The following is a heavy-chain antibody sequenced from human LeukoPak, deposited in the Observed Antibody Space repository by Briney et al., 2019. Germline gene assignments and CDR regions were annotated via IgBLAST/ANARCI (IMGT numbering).Heavy chain of an antibody. J-gene: IGHJ3*02. CDR3: AKGDSMIVVVITTVCAFDI. Sequence: GRSLRLSCAASGFTFSSYAMHWVRQAPGKGLEWVAVISYDGSNKYYADSVKGRFTISRDNSKNTLYLQMNSLRAEDTAVYYCAKGDSMIVVVITTVCAFDIWGQGTMVTVSS. V-gene: IGHV3-30-3*01. CDR1: GFTFSSYA. D-gene: IGHD3-22*01. CDR2: ISYDGSNK.